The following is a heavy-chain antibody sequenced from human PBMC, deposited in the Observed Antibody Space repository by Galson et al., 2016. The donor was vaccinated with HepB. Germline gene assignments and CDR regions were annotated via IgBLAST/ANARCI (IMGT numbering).Heavy chain of an antibody. CDR2: IRSKANSYAT. D-gene: IGHD3-10*01. CDR3: TRHQGSMVRGVNFYGMDV. Sequence: SLRLSCAASGFILSGSVIHWVRQASGKGLEWVGRIRSKANSYATAYAASVKGRFTISRDDSKNTAYLQMNSLKIEDTAVYYCTRHQGSMVRGVNFYGMDVWGQGTTVTVSS. J-gene: IGHJ6*02. V-gene: IGHV3-73*01. CDR1: GFILSGSV.